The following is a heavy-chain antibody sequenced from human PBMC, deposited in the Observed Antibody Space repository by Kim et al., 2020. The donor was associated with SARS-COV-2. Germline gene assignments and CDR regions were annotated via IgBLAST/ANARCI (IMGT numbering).Heavy chain of an antibody. CDR1: GDSISSSSW. Sequence: SETLSLTCAVSGDSISSSSWWSWVRQPPEKGLEWIGEIYHSGSTNYKPSLESRVTISVDKSKNQFSLKLKSVTAADTGVYYCARDNYSGSGRQFFDYWGRGVLVIVSS. CDR2: IYHSGST. V-gene: IGHV4-4*02. J-gene: IGHJ4*02. D-gene: IGHD3-10*01. CDR3: ARDNYSGSGRQFFDY.